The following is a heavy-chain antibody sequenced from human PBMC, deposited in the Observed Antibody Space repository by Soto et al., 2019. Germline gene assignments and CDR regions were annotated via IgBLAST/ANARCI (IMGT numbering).Heavy chain of an antibody. Sequence: QITLKESGPTLVKPTQTLTLTCTFSGFSLSTSGVGVGWIRQPPGKALEWHALIYWDNDKRYSPSLRSRVTITKDTSKNHVVLTMTNMDPVDAATYYCAHTPTVTGGFDYWGQGTLVTVSS. J-gene: IGHJ4*02. D-gene: IGHD4-17*01. V-gene: IGHV2-5*02. CDR2: IYWDNDK. CDR3: AHTPTVTGGFDY. CDR1: GFSLSTSGVG.